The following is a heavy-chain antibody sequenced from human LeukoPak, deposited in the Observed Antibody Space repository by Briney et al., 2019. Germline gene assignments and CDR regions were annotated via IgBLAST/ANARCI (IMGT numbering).Heavy chain of an antibody. D-gene: IGHD3-16*02. CDR2: MYHSGST. J-gene: IGHJ4*02. CDR1: NYSISTDYY. CDR3: ARYDVWGSYRAFDC. Sequence: PSETLSLTCTVSNYSISTDYYWGWIRQPPGKGLEWIGTMYHSGSTYYNPSLKSRVTISVDTSKNQFSLKLSSVTAADTAVYYCARYDVWGSYRAFDCWGQGTLVTVSS. V-gene: IGHV4-38-2*02.